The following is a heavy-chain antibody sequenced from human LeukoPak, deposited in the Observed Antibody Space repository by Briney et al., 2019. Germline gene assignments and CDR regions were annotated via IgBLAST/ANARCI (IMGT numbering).Heavy chain of an antibody. V-gene: IGHV4-59*01. CDR1: GGSISSYY. CDR3: AREGGGHSPFQH. CDR2: IYYSGST. D-gene: IGHD1-26*01. Sequence: KPSETLSLTCTVSGGSISSYYWSWIRQPPGRGLEWIGYIYYSGSTNYNPSLKSRVTISVDTSKNQFSLKLSSVTAADTAVYYCAREGGGHSPFQHWGQGTLVTVSS. J-gene: IGHJ1*01.